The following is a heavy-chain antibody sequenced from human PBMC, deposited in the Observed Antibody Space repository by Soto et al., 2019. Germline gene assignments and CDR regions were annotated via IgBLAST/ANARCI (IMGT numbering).Heavy chain of an antibody. CDR2: ISADNVNT. J-gene: IGHJ4*02. V-gene: IGHV1-3*01. D-gene: IGHD1-26*01. Sequence: GASVKVSCKASGYTFTSYAMHWVRQAPGQRLEWMGWISADNVNTKYAQKFQGRVTMTTDTSTSTAYLELRSLRSDDTAVYYCARGVVVGATGDYFDYWGQGTPVTVSS. CDR1: GYTFTSYA. CDR3: ARGVVVGATGDYFDY.